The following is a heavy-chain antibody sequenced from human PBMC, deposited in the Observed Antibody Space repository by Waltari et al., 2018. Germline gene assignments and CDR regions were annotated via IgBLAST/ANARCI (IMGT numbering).Heavy chain of an antibody. CDR2: IYSGGRT. V-gene: IGHV3-53*01. CDR3: ARGQKRRYSGYDCIDY. J-gene: IGHJ4*02. CDR1: GFTVSSNY. Sequence: EVQLVESGGGLIQPGGSLRLSCAASGFTVSSNYMSWVRQAPGKGLEWVSVIYSGGRTYYADSVKGRFTISRDNSKNTLYLQMNSLRAEDTAVYYCARGQKRRYSGYDCIDYWGQGTLVIVSS. D-gene: IGHD5-12*01.